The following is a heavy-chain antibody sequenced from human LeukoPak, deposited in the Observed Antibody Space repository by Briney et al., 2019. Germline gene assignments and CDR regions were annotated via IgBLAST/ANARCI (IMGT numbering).Heavy chain of an antibody. CDR3: GRDWELRFHQGGLDY. Sequence: ASVKVSCKTSGYTFTDYYIHWVRQAPGQGLEWMGRINPRDGETNFAQKFQGRVTMTSDTSISTAYMELSGLRSDDTAVYYCGRDWELRFHQGGLDYWGQGALVTVSS. J-gene: IGHJ4*02. CDR1: GYTFTDYY. V-gene: IGHV1-2*06. D-gene: IGHD3-3*01. CDR2: INPRDGET.